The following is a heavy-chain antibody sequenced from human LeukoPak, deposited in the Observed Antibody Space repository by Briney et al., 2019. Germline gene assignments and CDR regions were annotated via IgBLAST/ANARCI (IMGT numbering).Heavy chain of an antibody. CDR2: ISYNGGRK. V-gene: IGHV3-30*03. CDR3: ARGEWSSSPFDY. J-gene: IGHJ4*02. D-gene: IGHD6-6*01. Sequence: QAGRSLRLSCVASGFTFNTYAIHWVRQAPGKGLEWVALISYNGGRKDYAESVKGRFTIDRDNSRNTVFLQMNSLRPDDTAVYSCARGEWSSSPFDYWGQGTLVTVSS. CDR1: GFTFNTYA.